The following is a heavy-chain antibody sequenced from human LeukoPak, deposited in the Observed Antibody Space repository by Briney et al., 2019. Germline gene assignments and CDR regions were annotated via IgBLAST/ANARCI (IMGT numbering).Heavy chain of an antibody. D-gene: IGHD6-13*01. CDR1: GGSISSYY. CDR3: ARDSSSWYGLAYYFDY. CDR2: IYTSGST. J-gene: IGHJ4*02. V-gene: IGHV4-4*07. Sequence: PSETLSLTCTVSGGSISSYYWSWIRQPAGKGVEWIGRIYTSGSTNYNPSLKGRVTMSVDTSKNQFSLKLSSVTAADTAVYYCARDSSSWYGLAYYFDYWGQGTLVTVSS.